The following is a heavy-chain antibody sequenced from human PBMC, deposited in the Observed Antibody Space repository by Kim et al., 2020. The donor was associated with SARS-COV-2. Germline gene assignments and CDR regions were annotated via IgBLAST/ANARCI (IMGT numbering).Heavy chain of an antibody. CDR3: ARHSGCSGGSCYGRYYYYYMDV. D-gene: IGHD2-15*01. CDR2: IYYSGST. J-gene: IGHJ6*03. Sequence: SETLSLTCTVSGGSISSSSYYWGWIRQPPGKGLEWIGSIYYSGSTYYNPSLKSRVTISVDTSKNQFSLKLSSVTAADTAVYYCARHSGCSGGSCYGRYYYYYMDVWGKGTTVTVSS. CDR1: GGSISSSSYY. V-gene: IGHV4-39*01.